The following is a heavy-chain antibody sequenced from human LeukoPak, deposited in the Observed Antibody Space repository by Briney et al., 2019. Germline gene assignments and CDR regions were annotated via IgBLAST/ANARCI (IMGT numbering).Heavy chain of an antibody. Sequence: GGSLRLSCAASGFTFSSYGMHWVRQAPGKGLEWGAVIWYDGSNKYYADSVKGRFTISRDNSKNTLYLQMNSPRAEDTAVYYCASCWNYADAFDIWGQGTMVTVSS. CDR1: GFTFSSYG. J-gene: IGHJ3*02. CDR2: IWYDGSNK. V-gene: IGHV3-33*01. D-gene: IGHD1-7*01. CDR3: ASCWNYADAFDI.